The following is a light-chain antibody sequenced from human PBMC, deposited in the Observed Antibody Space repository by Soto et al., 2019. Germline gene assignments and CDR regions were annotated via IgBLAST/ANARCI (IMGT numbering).Light chain of an antibody. CDR2: EVS. Sequence: QSALTQPASVSGSPGQSITISCTGTSSDVGGYNYVSWYQQHPGKAPKLMIYEVSNRPSGVSNRFSGSKSGNTASLTISGLQAEDEADYYCSSYTSSSTLWVVFGGGTKLTVL. V-gene: IGLV2-14*01. CDR1: SSDVGGYNY. J-gene: IGLJ2*01. CDR3: SSYTSSSTLWVV.